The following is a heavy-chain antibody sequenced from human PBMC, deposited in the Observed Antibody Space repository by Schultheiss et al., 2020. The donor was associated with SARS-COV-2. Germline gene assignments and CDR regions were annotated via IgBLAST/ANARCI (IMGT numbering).Heavy chain of an antibody. CDR1: GGSISSYY. J-gene: IGHJ4*02. D-gene: IGHD5-24*01. V-gene: IGHV4-59*08. CDR2: IYYSGTS. CDR3: ARQIKVGSYYNSATLSFI. Sequence: SETLSLTCTVSGGSISSYYWSWIRQPPGKGLEWIGYIYYSGTSYYNPSLKSRVTISIETSRNQFSLKLNSVSAADTAVYFCARQIKVGSYYNSATLSFIWGRGALVTVSS.